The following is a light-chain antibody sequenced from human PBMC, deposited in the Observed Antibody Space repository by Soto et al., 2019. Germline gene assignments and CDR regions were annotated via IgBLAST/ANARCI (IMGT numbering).Light chain of an antibody. CDR2: AAS. Sequence: EIVLTQSPGTLSLSPGERATLSCRASQSVRSNYLAWYQQKPGQAPRLLIFAASSRASDIPDRFSGSGSGTDVTLTISRLEPEDFAVYYCQQYGSSAPYTFGQGTKVDIK. CDR1: QSVRSNY. J-gene: IGKJ2*01. V-gene: IGKV3-20*01. CDR3: QQYGSSAPYT.